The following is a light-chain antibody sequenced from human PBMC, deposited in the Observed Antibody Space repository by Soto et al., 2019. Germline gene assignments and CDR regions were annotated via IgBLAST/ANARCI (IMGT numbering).Light chain of an antibody. CDR2: DVS. V-gene: IGLV2-8*01. Sequence: QSVLTQPPSASGSPGQSVTISCTGTSSDVGFYDYVSWYQQHPGKAPKLMIYDVSKRPSGVPDRFSGSKSGNTASLTVSGLQAEDEADYYCSSYAGSNNFGVFGGGTKLTVL. CDR3: SSYAGSNNFGV. J-gene: IGLJ3*02. CDR1: SSDVGFYDY.